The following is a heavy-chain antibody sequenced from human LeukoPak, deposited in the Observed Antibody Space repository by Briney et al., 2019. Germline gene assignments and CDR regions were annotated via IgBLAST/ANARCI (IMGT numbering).Heavy chain of an antibody. J-gene: IGHJ4*02. CDR3: ARGDGDFDF. Sequence: GGSLRLSCAASGFTFRSYAMSWVRQAPGKELEWVSAISDGGRSRYYADSVKGRFIISRDNSKNTLYLQMNSLRAEDTAVYYCARGDGDFDFWGQGTLVTVSS. CDR1: GFTFRSYA. D-gene: IGHD3-16*01. V-gene: IGHV3-23*01. CDR2: ISDGGRSR.